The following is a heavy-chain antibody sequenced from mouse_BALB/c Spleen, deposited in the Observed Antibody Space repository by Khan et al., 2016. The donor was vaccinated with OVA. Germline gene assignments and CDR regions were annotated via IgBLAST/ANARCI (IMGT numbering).Heavy chain of an antibody. CDR3: ARPAYYGNPWFTY. V-gene: IGHV5-9*02. CDR1: GFAFSSYD. J-gene: IGHJ3*01. Sequence: EVKLVESGGGLVKPGGSLKLSCAPSGFAFSSYDMSWVRQTPEKRLEWVATISGTGIYTYYPDSVKGRFTLSSDNARNTLYLQMSSLRSEDTALYYCARPAYYGNPWFTYWGQGTLVTVSA. CDR2: ISGTGIYT. D-gene: IGHD2-10*01.